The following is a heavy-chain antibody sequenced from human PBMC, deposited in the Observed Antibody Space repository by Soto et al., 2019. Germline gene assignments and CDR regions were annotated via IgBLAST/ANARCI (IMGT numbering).Heavy chain of an antibody. D-gene: IGHD2-15*01. Sequence: GASVKVSCKASGYTFTSYGISWVRQAPGQGLEWMGWISVYNGNTNYAQKLQGRVTMTTDTSTSTAYMELRSLRSDDTAVYYCARVLGYCSGGSCRNYYYYYYMDVWGKGTTVTVSS. J-gene: IGHJ6*03. CDR1: GYTFTSYG. CDR3: ARVLGYCSGGSCRNYYYYYYMDV. CDR2: ISVYNGNT. V-gene: IGHV1-18*01.